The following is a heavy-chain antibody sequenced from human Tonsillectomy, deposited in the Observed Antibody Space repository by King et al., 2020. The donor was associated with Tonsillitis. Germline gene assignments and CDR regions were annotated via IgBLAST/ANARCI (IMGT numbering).Heavy chain of an antibody. CDR1: GYTFTGSY. J-gene: IGHJ4*02. CDR2: INPNSAAT. V-gene: IGHV1-2*02. D-gene: IGHD3-16*02. CDR3: ATAGTAGLGNLSFDY. Sequence: VQLVESGAEVKKPGASVKVSCKTSGYTFTGSYVHWVRQAPGQGPEWMGWINPNSAATNFAQKFQGRVTMTRAMSISTAYMELNSLRSDDTAVYYCATAGTAGLGNLSFDYWGQGTLVTVSS.